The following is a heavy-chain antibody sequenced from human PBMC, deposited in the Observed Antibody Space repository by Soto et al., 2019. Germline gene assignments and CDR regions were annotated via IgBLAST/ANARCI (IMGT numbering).Heavy chain of an antibody. CDR3: ARDGQYYYGSGSASYYYYYGMDV. J-gene: IGHJ6*02. V-gene: IGHV3-33*01. CDR2: IWYDGSNK. D-gene: IGHD3-10*01. CDR1: GFTFSSYG. Sequence: QVQLVESGGGVVQPGRSLRLSCAASGFTFSSYGMHWVRQAPGKGLEWVAVIWYDGSNKYYADSVKGRFTISRDNSKNTLYLQMNSLRAEDKAVYYCARDGQYYYGSGSASYYYYYGMDVWGQGTTVTVSS.